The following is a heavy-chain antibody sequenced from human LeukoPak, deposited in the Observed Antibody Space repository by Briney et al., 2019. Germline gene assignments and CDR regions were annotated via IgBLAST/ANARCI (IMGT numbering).Heavy chain of an antibody. J-gene: IGHJ6*04. Sequence: GGSLRLSCAASGFTLSSYEMNWVRQAPGKGLEWVSYISSSGSTIYYADSVKGRFTISRDNAKNSLYLQMNSLRAEDTAVYYCARDRNYYYYGMDVWGKGTTVTVSS. V-gene: IGHV3-48*03. CDR3: ARDRNYYYYGMDV. D-gene: IGHD1-14*01. CDR1: GFTLSSYE. CDR2: ISSSGSTI.